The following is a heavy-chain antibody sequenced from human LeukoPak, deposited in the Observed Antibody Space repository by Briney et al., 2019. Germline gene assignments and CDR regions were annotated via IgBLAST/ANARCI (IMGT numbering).Heavy chain of an antibody. CDR3: ARHLNWSFDY. CDR2: IYYSGST. Sequence: SETLSLSCTVSGGSISSYYWSWIRQPPGKGLEWIGYIYYSGSTNYNPSLKSRVTISVDTSKNEFSLKLSSVTAADTAVYYCARHLNWSFDYWGEGTGVSVSS. D-gene: IGHD1-1*01. V-gene: IGHV4-59*01. CDR1: GGSISSYY. J-gene: IGHJ4*02.